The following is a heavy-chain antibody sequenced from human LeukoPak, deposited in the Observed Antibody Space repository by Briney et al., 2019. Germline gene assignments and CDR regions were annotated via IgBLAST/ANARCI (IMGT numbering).Heavy chain of an antibody. CDR1: GFTFSSYA. Sequence: PGGSLRLSCAASGFTFSSYAMSWVRQAPGKGLEWVSAISGSGGSTYYADSVKGRFTISRDNSKNTLYLQMNSLRAEDTAVYYCAKDRSKERQLVHWFDPWGQGTLVTVSS. CDR3: AKDRSKERQLVHWFDP. CDR2: ISGSGGST. J-gene: IGHJ5*02. D-gene: IGHD6-13*01. V-gene: IGHV3-23*01.